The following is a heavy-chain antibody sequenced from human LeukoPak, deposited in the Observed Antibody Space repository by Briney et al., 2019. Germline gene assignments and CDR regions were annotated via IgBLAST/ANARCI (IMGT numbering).Heavy chain of an antibody. CDR1: GFTFSSYG. Sequence: GGSLRLSCAASGFTFSSYGMSWVRQAPGKGLEWVSAISGSGGSRYYADSVKGRFTISRDNSKNTLYLQMNSLRAEYTAVYYCAKGRGFGELLGGEFDYWGQGTLVTVSS. CDR3: AKGRGFGELLGGEFDY. D-gene: IGHD3-10*01. CDR2: ISGSGGSR. J-gene: IGHJ4*02. V-gene: IGHV3-23*01.